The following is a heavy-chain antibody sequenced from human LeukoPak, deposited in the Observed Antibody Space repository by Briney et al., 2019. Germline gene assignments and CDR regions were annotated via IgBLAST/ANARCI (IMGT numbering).Heavy chain of an antibody. J-gene: IGHJ6*03. CDR1: GGSISSSSYY. V-gene: IGHV4-39*07. CDR2: IYYSGST. D-gene: IGHD3-16*01. Sequence: NPSETLSLTCTVSGGSISSSSYYWGWIRQPPGKGLEWIGSIYYSGSTNYNPSLKSRVTISVDTSKNQFSLKVSSVTAADTAVYYCARVKDPGGYYYYYYMDIWGKGNTVTVSS. CDR3: ARVKDPGGYYYYYYMDI.